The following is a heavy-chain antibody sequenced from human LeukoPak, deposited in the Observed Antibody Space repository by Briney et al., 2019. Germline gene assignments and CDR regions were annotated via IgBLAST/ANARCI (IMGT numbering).Heavy chain of an antibody. D-gene: IGHD6-13*01. CDR1: GGSFSGYY. J-gene: IGHJ6*02. CDR2: INHSGST. V-gene: IGHV4-34*01. Sequence: KSSETLSLTCAVYGGSFSGYYWSWIRQPPGKGLGWIGEINHSGSTNYNPSLKSRVTISVDTSKNQFSLKLSSVTAADTAVYYCARGSPRIAAAGTYYYYGMDVWGQGTTVTVSS. CDR3: ARGSPRIAAAGTYYYYGMDV.